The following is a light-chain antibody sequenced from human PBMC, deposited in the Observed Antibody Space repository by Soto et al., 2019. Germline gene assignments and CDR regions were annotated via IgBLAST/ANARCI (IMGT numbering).Light chain of an antibody. V-gene: IGLV2-14*03. J-gene: IGLJ1*01. CDR3: CSYTSSSTPWV. CDR2: DVS. Sequence: QSVLTQPASASGSPGQSITISCTGTSSDVGGYNYVSWYQQHPGKAPKLMIYDVSDRPSGVSNRFSASKSGNTASLTISGLQAEVEADYYCCSYTSSSTPWVFGTGTKVTVL. CDR1: SSDVGGYNY.